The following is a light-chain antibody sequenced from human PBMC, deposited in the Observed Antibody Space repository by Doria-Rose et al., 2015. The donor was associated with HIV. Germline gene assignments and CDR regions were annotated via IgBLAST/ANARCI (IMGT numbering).Light chain of an antibody. V-gene: IGKV4-1*01. CDR3: QQYYDTPS. Sequence: DIRMTQSPESLGMSLGERATLNCKSNQSLLYTSKNYLAWYQQKPGQPPQSLIYSASTRQSGVPARFSGSWSGTDFTLTIGSLEAEDVAVYYCQQYYDTPSFGPGTSVDIK. CDR2: SAS. CDR1: QSLLYTSKNY. J-gene: IGKJ3*01.